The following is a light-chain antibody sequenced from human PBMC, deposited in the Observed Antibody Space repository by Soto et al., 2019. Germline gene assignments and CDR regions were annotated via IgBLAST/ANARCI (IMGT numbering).Light chain of an antibody. CDR2: DAS. V-gene: IGKV3-20*01. CDR3: QQYGSSPTWT. CDR1: QSVSTF. J-gene: IGKJ1*01. Sequence: EIVLTQSPATLSLSPGERATLSCRASQSVSTFLAWYQHKPGQAPRLLIYDASNRATGIPDRFSGSGSGTDFTLTISRLEPEDSAVYYCQQYGSSPTWTFGQGTKVDIK.